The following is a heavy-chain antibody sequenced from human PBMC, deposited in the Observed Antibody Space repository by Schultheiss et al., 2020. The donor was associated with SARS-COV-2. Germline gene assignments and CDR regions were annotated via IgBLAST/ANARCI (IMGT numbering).Heavy chain of an antibody. CDR3: ARDIKDTTYYLFDY. Sequence: GGSLRLSCAASGFTFSSYWMSWVRQAPGKGLEWVANIKQDGSEKYYVDSVKGRFTISRDNANNLLYLQMNSLRAEDTAVYYCARDIKDTTYYLFDYWGQGALVTVSS. D-gene: IGHD2/OR15-2a*01. J-gene: IGHJ4*02. V-gene: IGHV3-7*01. CDR1: GFTFSSYW. CDR2: IKQDGSEK.